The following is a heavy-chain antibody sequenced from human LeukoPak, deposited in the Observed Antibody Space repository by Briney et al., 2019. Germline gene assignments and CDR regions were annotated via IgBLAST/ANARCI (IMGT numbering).Heavy chain of an antibody. CDR2: ISGSGGST. D-gene: IGHD6-13*01. CDR3: AKPSSSWYGYSDY. CDR1: GFSFSSNS. Sequence: PGGSLRLSCAASGFSFSSNSMNWVRQAPGKGLEWASAISGSGGSTYYADSVKGRFTISRDNSKNTLYLQMNSLRAEDTAVYYCAKPSSSWYGYSDYWGQGTLVTVSS. J-gene: IGHJ4*02. V-gene: IGHV3-23*01.